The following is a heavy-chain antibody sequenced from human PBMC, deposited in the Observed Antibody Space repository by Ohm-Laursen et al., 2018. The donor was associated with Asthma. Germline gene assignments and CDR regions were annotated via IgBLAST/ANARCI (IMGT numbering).Heavy chain of an antibody. J-gene: IGHJ6*02. CDR2: IKQDGSEK. CDR3: ARDMSGEELLYGDYYYYGMDV. D-gene: IGHD3-10*01. Sequence: SLRLSCAASGITFRSYAMTWVRQAPGKGLEWVANIKQDGSEKYYVDSVKGRFTISRDNAKNSLYLQMNSLRAEDTAVYYCARDMSGEELLYGDYYYYGMDVWGQGTTVTVSS. CDR1: GITFRSYA. V-gene: IGHV3-7*01.